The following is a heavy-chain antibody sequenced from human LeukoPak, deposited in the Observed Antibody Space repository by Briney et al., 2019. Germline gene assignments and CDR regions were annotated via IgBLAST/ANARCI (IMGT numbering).Heavy chain of an antibody. D-gene: IGHD3-3*01. CDR3: ARGRDYDFWSGYPGRYYLDY. V-gene: IGHV4-34*01. J-gene: IGHJ4*02. CDR1: GGSFSGYY. CDR2: INHSGST. Sequence: SETLSLTCAVYGGSFSGYYWSWIRQPPGKGLEWIGEINHSGSTNYNPSLKSRVTISVDTSKNQFSLKLSSVTAADTAVYYCARGRDYDFWSGYPGRYYLDYWGQGTLVTVSS.